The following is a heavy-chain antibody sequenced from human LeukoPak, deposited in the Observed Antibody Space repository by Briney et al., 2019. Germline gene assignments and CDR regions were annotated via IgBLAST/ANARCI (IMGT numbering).Heavy chain of an antibody. Sequence: ASVKVSCKASGYTFTSYGISWVRQAPGQGLEWMGWISAYNGNTNYAQKLQGRVTMTRDTSISTAYMELSRLRSDDTAVYYCARGGRYGDYDYWGQGTLVTVSS. V-gene: IGHV1-18*01. CDR1: GYTFTSYG. CDR3: ARGGRYGDYDY. J-gene: IGHJ4*02. CDR2: ISAYNGNT. D-gene: IGHD4-17*01.